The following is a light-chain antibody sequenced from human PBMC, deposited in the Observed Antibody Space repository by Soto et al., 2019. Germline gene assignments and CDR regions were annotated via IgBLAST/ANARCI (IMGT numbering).Light chain of an antibody. V-gene: IGKV3D-11*02. CDR1: QIVSTK. CDR3: QQHSNWSPWT. Sequence: EIVLTQSPATLSLSPGERATLSCRASQIVSTKLAWYQQTPGQAPRLLIYGSSNSAPGIPARFSVSGTGTDFTLTITSLEPEDFAVDVCQQHSNWSPWTFGQGTKVDIK. J-gene: IGKJ1*01. CDR2: GSS.